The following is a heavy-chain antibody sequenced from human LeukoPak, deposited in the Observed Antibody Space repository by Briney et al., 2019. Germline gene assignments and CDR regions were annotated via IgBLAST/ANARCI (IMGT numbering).Heavy chain of an antibody. J-gene: IGHJ5*02. CDR3: ARRGVAAIFDP. CDR2: IYYSGST. CDR1: GGSISSGDYY. Sequence: ETLSLTCTVSGGSISSGDYYWSWIRQPPGKGLEWIAYIYYSGSTTYNPSLESRVTVSLDTSKNQFSLKLTSVTAADTAVYYCARRGVAAIFDPWGQGTRVTVSS. V-gene: IGHV4-61*08. D-gene: IGHD3-10*01.